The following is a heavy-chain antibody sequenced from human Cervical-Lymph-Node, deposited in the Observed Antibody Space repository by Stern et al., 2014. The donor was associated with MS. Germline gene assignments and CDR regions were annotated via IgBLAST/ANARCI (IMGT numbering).Heavy chain of an antibody. V-gene: IGHV4-39*01. CDR3: ARHDGWLPHY. Sequence: VHLVESGPGLVKPSETLSLTCSVSGGSISRSTYYWGWIRQPPGKGLEWIGSIYYSGTTYYNPSLKSRVTIDPSTHQFSLRLPPGTAADTAVYYCARHDGWLPHYWSQGTLVTVSS. D-gene: IGHD5-12*01. J-gene: IGHJ4*02. CDR2: IYYSGTT. CDR1: GGSISRSTYY.